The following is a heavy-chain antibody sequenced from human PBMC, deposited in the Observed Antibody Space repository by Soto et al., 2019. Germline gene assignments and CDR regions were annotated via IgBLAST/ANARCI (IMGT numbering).Heavy chain of an antibody. J-gene: IGHJ4*02. CDR3: ARPAIAATVSAFDY. V-gene: IGHV4-34*01. Sequence: SETLSLTCAVYGGSFSGYYWSWIRQPPGKGLEWIGEINHSGSTNYNPSLKSRVTISVDTSKNQFSLKLSSVTAADTAVYYCARPAIAATVSAFDYWGQGTLVTVSS. D-gene: IGHD6-13*01. CDR1: GGSFSGYY. CDR2: INHSGST.